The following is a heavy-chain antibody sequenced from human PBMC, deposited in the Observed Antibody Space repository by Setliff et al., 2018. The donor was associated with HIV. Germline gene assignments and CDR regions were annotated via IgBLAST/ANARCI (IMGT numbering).Heavy chain of an antibody. D-gene: IGHD2-21*02. CDR1: GGSFSDYY. J-gene: IGHJ3*01. V-gene: IGHV4-34*12. CDR3: ARKSHSYCCGDCSVDAFDF. Sequence: PSETLSLTCAVYGGSFSDYYWSWIRKPPGKGLEWVGEIIHSGSTNYNPSLKSRVTISVDTSKIQFSLKLTSVTAADRAVYYCARKSHSYCCGDCSVDAFDFWGQGTMVTVSS. CDR2: IIHSGST.